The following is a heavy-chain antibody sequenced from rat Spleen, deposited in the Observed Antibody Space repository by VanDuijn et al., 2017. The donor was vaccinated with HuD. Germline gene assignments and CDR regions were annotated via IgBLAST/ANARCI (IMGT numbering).Heavy chain of an antibody. CDR3: ARGDFAY. V-gene: IGHV2-32*01. CDR1: GFSLTSYH. J-gene: IGHJ3*01. Sequence: QVQLKETGPDLVQLTQTLSITCTVSGFSLTSYHVHWVRQPPGKGLEWMGVMWNDGDKSYNSALKSRLSISRDTSKSQVFLKINCLQTEDKATYYCARGDFAYWGQGTLVTVSS. CDR2: MWNDGDK.